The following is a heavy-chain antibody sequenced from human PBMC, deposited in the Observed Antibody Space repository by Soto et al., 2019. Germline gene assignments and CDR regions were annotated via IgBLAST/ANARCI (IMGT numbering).Heavy chain of an antibody. CDR3: AIDPLPDYYDSSGYLLGWFDP. J-gene: IGHJ5*02. CDR2: ISAYNGNT. V-gene: IGHV1-18*01. CDR1: GYTFTSYG. D-gene: IGHD3-22*01. Sequence: QVQLVQSGAEVKKPGASVKVSCKASGYTFTSYGISWVRQAPGQGLEWMGWISAYNGNTNYAQKLQGRVTMTTDTSTSTAYMELRSLRSDDTAVYYCAIDPLPDYYDSSGYLLGWFDPWGQGTLVTVSS.